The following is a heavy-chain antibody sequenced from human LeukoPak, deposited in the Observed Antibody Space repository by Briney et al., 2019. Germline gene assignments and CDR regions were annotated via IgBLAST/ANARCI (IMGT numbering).Heavy chain of an antibody. V-gene: IGHV1-2*02. CDR1: GYTFTGYY. D-gene: IGHD5-12*01. J-gene: IGHJ4*02. CDR2: INPDSGGT. CDR3: ARGEATDY. Sequence: ASVTLSCKASGYTFTGYYMHWVRQAPGKGLKWMGWINPDSGGTNYAQKFQGTVTMTRDTSISTVYMELSRLRYEDTAVYYCARGEATDYWGQGTLVTVSS.